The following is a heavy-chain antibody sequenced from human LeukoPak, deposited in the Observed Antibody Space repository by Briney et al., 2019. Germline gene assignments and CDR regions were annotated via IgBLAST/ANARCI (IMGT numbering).Heavy chain of an antibody. V-gene: IGHV3-33*01. CDR2: IWYDGSTT. CDR1: GFTFRNHG. CDR3: ARWGDGSKLDY. D-gene: IGHD2-21*02. J-gene: IGHJ4*02. Sequence: GGSLRLSCAASGFTFRNHGMYWVRQAPGKGLEWVAVIWYDGSTTYYGDAVKGRFTISRDNSKDTLYLQMNSLRVEDAAVYYCARWGDGSKLDYWGQGTLVTVSS.